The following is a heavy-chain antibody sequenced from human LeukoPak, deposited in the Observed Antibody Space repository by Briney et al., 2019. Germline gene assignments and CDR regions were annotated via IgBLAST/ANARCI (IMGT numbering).Heavy chain of an antibody. Sequence: SETLSLTCAVYGGSFSGYYWSWIRQPPGKGLEWIGEINHSGSTNYNPSLKSRVTISVDTSKNQFSLKLSSVTAADTAVYYCAIRSRKRNYYGSGRLEWFDSWGQGTLVTVSS. CDR1: GGSFSGYY. CDR3: AIRSRKRNYYGSGRLEWFDS. CDR2: INHSGST. D-gene: IGHD3-10*01. V-gene: IGHV4-34*01. J-gene: IGHJ5*01.